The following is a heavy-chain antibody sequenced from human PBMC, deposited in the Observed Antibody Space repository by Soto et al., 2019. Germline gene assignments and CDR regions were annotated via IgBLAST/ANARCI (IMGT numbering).Heavy chain of an antibody. CDR1: GFTFSSFS. V-gene: IGHV3-21*01. J-gene: IGHJ4*02. Sequence: GGSLRLSCAASGFTFSSFSMNWVRQAPGKGLEWVSSISSSSSYIYYADSVKGRFTISRDNAKNSLYLQMNSLRAEDTAVYYCARDPYSSSWYDYWGQGTLVTVSS. D-gene: IGHD6-13*01. CDR3: ARDPYSSSWYDY. CDR2: ISSSSSYI.